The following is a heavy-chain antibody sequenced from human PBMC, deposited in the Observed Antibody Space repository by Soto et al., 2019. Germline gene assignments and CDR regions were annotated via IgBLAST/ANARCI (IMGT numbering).Heavy chain of an antibody. Sequence: GGSLRLSCAASGFTLSSYSMNWVRQAPGKGLEWVSSISSSSSYIYYADSVKGRFTISRDNAKNSLYLQMNSLRAEDTAVYYCARAPPLGHSYSYAWGQGTLVTVSS. V-gene: IGHV3-21*01. CDR1: GFTLSSYS. CDR2: ISSSSSYI. D-gene: IGHD5-18*01. J-gene: IGHJ5*02. CDR3: ARAPPLGHSYSYA.